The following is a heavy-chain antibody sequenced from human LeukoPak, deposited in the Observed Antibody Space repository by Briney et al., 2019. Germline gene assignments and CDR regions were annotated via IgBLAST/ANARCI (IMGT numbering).Heavy chain of an antibody. CDR3: ARARGDGYQWYFDL. V-gene: IGHV3-23*01. J-gene: IGHJ2*01. CDR2: ISGSGGST. Sequence: GGSLRLSCAASGFTFSSYAMSWVRQAPGKGLEWVSAISGSGGSTYYADSVKGRFTISRDSAKNSLDLQMNSLRAEDTAMYYCARARGDGYQWYFDLWGRGTLVTVSS. D-gene: IGHD5-24*01. CDR1: GFTFSSYA.